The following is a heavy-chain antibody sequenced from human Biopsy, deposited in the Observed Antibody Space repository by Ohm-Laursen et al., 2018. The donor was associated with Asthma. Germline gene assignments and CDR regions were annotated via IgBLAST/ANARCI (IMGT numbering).Heavy chain of an antibody. J-gene: IGHJ4*02. Sequence: SLRLSCAASGFTFSSYAMHWVRQAPGKGLEWVAVISYDGSNKYYADSVKGRFTISRDNSKNTLYLQMNSLRAEDTAVYYCAKGYYYDSSGFDYWGQGTLVTVSS. V-gene: IGHV3-30-3*01. D-gene: IGHD3-22*01. CDR2: ISYDGSNK. CDR3: AKGYYYDSSGFDY. CDR1: GFTFSSYA.